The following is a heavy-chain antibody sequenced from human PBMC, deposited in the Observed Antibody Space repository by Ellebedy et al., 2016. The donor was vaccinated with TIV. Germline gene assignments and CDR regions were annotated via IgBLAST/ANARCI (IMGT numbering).Heavy chain of an antibody. V-gene: IGHV3-30-3*01. CDR3: ARDEGRYFDWLLGYYYYGMDV. D-gene: IGHD3-9*01. CDR2: ISYDGSNK. Sequence: GESLKISXAASGFTFSSYAMHWVRQAPGKGLEWVAVISYDGSNKYYADSVKGRFTISRDNSKNTLYLQMNSLRAEDTAVYYCARDEGRYFDWLLGYYYYGMDVWGQGTTVTVSS. J-gene: IGHJ6*02. CDR1: GFTFSSYA.